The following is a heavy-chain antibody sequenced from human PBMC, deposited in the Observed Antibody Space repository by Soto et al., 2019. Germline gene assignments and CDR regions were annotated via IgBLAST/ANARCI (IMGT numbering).Heavy chain of an antibody. J-gene: IGHJ4*02. CDR3: ARVFSGDYLGY. V-gene: IGHV3-66*01. Sequence: PGGSLRLSCAASGFTVSSNYISWVRQVPGKGLEWVSVIYSGGSTYYADSVKGRFTISRDNSKNTLYLQMNSLRAEDTAVYYCARVFSGDYLGYWGQGTLVTVSS. CDR1: GFTVSSNY. CDR2: IYSGGST. D-gene: IGHD3-3*01.